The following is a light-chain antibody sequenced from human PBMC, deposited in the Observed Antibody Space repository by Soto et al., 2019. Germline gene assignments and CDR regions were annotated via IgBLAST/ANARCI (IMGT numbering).Light chain of an antibody. CDR2: DAS. J-gene: IGKJ5*01. Sequence: DIQMTQSPSTLSASVGDRVTITCRASQSLNNDLAWYQQKPGKAPNLLIYDASTLERGVPSRFSGTGSGTEFTLAINSLHPDDFATYYCQQYHRSSITFGQGTRLEIK. CDR3: QQYHRSSIT. CDR1: QSLNND. V-gene: IGKV1-5*01.